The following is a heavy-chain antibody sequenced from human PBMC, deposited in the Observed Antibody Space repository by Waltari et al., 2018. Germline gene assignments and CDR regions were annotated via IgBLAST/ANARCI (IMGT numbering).Heavy chain of an antibody. D-gene: IGHD2-15*01. J-gene: IGHJ4*02. CDR2: MNPNSGNT. CDR3: ARGGVVVAATPGYYFDY. V-gene: IGHV1-8*03. Sequence: QVQLVQSGAEVKKPGASVKVSCKASGYTFTSYDINWVRQATGQGLEWMGWMNPNSGNTGYAQKFQGRVTITRNTSISTAYMELSSLRSEDTAVYYCARGGVVVAATPGYYFDYWGQGTLVTVSS. CDR1: GYTFTSYD.